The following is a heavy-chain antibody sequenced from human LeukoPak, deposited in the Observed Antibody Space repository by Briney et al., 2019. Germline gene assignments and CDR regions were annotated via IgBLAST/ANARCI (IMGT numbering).Heavy chain of an antibody. J-gene: IGHJ6*03. CDR1: GFTFSSYA. V-gene: IGHV3-23*01. CDR3: AKPEGPLPLYYMDV. D-gene: IGHD1-14*01. Sequence: GGSLRLSCAASGFTFSSYAMSWVRQAPGKGLEWVSAISGSGGSTYYADSVKGRFTISRDNSKNTLYLQMNSLRAEDTAVYYCAKPEGPLPLYYMDVWGKGTTVTVSS. CDR2: ISGSGGST.